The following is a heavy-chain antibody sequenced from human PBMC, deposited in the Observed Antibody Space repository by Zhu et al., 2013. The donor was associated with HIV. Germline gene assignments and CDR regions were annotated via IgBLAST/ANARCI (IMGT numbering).Heavy chain of an antibody. D-gene: IGHD3-22*01. V-gene: IGHV3-13*01. CDR1: GFTFSSYD. CDR2: IGTAGDT. Sequence: EVQLVESGGGLVQPGGSLRLSCAASGFTFSSYDMHWVRQATGKGLEWVSAIGTAGDTYYPGSVKGRFTISRENAKNSLYLQMNSLGAGDTAVYYCARAENYYDSSGYYWYFDLWGRGTLVTVSS. CDR3: ARAENYYDSSGYYWYFDL. J-gene: IGHJ2*01.